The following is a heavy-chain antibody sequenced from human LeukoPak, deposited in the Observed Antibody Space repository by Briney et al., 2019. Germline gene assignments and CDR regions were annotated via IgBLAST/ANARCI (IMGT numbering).Heavy chain of an antibody. J-gene: IGHJ4*02. CDR3: ARDYSRYFDWLSMVDY. Sequence: GGSLRLSCAASGFTFSSYWMSWVRQAPGKGLEWVANIKQGGSEKYYVDSVKGRFTISRDNAKNSLYLQMNSLRAEDTAVYYCARDYSRYFDWLSMVDYWGQGTLVTVSS. D-gene: IGHD3-9*01. CDR1: GFTFSSYW. CDR2: IKQGGSEK. V-gene: IGHV3-7*01.